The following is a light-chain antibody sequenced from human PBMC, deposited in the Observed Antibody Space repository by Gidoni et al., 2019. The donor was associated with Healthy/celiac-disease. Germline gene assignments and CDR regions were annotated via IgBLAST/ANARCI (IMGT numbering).Light chain of an antibody. Sequence: GERATLSCRASQSVSSYLAWYQQKPGQAPRLLIYDASNRATGIPARFSGSGSGTDFTLTISSLEPEDFEVYYCQQRSNWPPRTAFGQGTKLEIK. V-gene: IGKV3-11*01. CDR3: QQRSNWPPRTA. J-gene: IGKJ2*01. CDR2: DAS. CDR1: QSVSSY.